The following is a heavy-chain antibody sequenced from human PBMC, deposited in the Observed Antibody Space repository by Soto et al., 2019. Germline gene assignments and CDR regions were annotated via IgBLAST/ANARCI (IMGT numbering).Heavy chain of an antibody. CDR3: AKDGNRYCSSTSCCYPDYIPKYYYMDV. Sequence: GGSLRLSCAASGFTFSSYGMHWVRQAPGKGLEWVAVISYDGSNKYYADSVKGRFTISRDNSKNTLYLQMNSLRAEDTAVYYCAKDGNRYCSSTSCCYPDYIPKYYYMDVWGKGTTVTVSS. D-gene: IGHD2-2*01. CDR1: GFTFSSYG. V-gene: IGHV3-30*18. CDR2: ISYDGSNK. J-gene: IGHJ6*03.